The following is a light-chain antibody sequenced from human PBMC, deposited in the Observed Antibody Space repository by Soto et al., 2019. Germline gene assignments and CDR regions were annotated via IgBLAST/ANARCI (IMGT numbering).Light chain of an antibody. Sequence: DIQMTQSPSSLSASIGDRITISCRASQSIGNWLAWYQQKPGKAPKLLIYATSNLQGGVPSRFSGSGFGTDFTLTIGSLQPEDSATYYCQQSSSFPLTFGPGTKVDIK. V-gene: IGKV1-12*01. CDR3: QQSSSFPLT. CDR2: ATS. J-gene: IGKJ3*01. CDR1: QSIGNW.